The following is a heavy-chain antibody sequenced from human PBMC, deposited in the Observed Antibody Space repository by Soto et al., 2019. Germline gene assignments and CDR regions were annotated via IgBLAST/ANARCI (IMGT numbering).Heavy chain of an antibody. V-gene: IGHV3-23*01. D-gene: IGHD4-17*01. CDR3: AKDRSVTPYYFDY. CDR2: ISGSGGTT. J-gene: IGHJ4*02. CDR1: GFTFSSYA. Sequence: EVQLLESGGGLVQPGGSLRLSCAGSGFTFSSYAMTWVRQAPGKGLEWVSGISGSGGTTFYADSVKGRFTISRDNSKNTLYLPMNGLRAEDTAVYYGAKDRSVTPYYFDYWGQGALVTGSS.